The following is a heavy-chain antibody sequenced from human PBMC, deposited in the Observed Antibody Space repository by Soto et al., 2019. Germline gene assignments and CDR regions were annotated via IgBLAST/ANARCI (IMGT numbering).Heavy chain of an antibody. J-gene: IGHJ6*02. CDR1: GFTFSSYA. V-gene: IGHV3-30-3*01. CDR2: ISYDGSNK. Sequence: GGSLRLSCAASGFTFSSYAMHWVRQAPGKGLEWVAVISYDGSNKYYADSVKGRFTISRDNSKNTLYLQMNSLRAEDTAVYYCARRDPLGPYYYYGMDVWGQGTTVTVSS. CDR3: ARRDPLGPYYYYGMDV.